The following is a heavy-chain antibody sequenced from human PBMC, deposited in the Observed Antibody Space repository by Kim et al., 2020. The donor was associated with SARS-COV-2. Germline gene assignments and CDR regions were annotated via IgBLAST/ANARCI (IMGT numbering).Heavy chain of an antibody. CDR2: INPSGGST. J-gene: IGHJ6*02. CDR3: AREGFREISVNYYGMDV. D-gene: IGHD6-19*01. V-gene: IGHV1-46*01. CDR1: GYTFTSYY. Sequence: ASVKVSCKASGYTFTSYYMHWVRQAPGQGLEWMGIINPSGGSTSYAQKFQGRVTMTRDTSTSTVYMELSSLRSEDTAVYYCAREGFREISVNYYGMDVWGQGTTVTVSS.